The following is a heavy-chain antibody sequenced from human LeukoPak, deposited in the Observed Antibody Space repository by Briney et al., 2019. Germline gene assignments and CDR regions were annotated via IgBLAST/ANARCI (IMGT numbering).Heavy chain of an antibody. V-gene: IGHV3-53*01. Sequence: GGSLRLSCAASGFSVSSTHMSWVRQAPGKGLEWVSLMYSHGLTSYGDSVRGRFTISRDTSKNTLHLQMNSLRAEDTAIYYCVRDIGSYPPEKWGQGTLVTVS. J-gene: IGHJ4*02. CDR1: GFSVSSTH. CDR2: MYSHGLT. D-gene: IGHD1-26*01. CDR3: VRDIGSYPPEK.